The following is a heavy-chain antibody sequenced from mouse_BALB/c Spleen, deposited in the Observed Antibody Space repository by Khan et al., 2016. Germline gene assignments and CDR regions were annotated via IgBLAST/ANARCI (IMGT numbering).Heavy chain of an antibody. CDR2: INPNNDNT. CDR1: GYTFTNYV. D-gene: IGHD2-14*01. J-gene: IGHJ1*01. Sequence: VQLKQSGPEVVKPGASVKMSCKTSGYTFTNYVMHWVKQKPGQGLEWIGYINPNNDNTRYNEKFKGKATLTSDKSSSTAYMELSSLTSEDSAVYYCARDSTIADWYFDVWGAGTTVTVSS. CDR3: ARDSTIADWYFDV. V-gene: IGHV1S136*01.